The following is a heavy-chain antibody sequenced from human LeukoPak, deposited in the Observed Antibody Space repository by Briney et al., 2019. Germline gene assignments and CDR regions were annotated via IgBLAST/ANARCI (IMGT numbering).Heavy chain of an antibody. CDR2: IYYSGST. V-gene: IGHV4-59*11. Sequence: SETLPLTCSVSGGSIRGHYWSWIRQPPGKGLEWLGYIYYSGSTTYNPSLKSRATISVDTSKNQFSLRLNSVTAADTAMYYCARGPYSSNYLQEYYFDPWGQGTLVTVSS. J-gene: IGHJ4*02. CDR1: GGSIRGHY. D-gene: IGHD6-13*01. CDR3: ARGPYSSNYLQEYYFDP.